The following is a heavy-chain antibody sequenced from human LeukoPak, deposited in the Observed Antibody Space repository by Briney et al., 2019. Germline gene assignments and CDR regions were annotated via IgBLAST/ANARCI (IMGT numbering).Heavy chain of an antibody. CDR1: GGSFSGYY. Sequence: SETLSLTCAVYGGSFSGYYWSWIRQPPGKGLEWIGEINHSGSTNYNPSLKGRVTISVDTSKNQFSLKLSSVTAADTAVYYCARGLKGLSPALQHWGQGTLVTVSS. D-gene: IGHD3-16*01. CDR2: INHSGST. V-gene: IGHV4-34*01. J-gene: IGHJ1*01. CDR3: ARGLKGLSPALQH.